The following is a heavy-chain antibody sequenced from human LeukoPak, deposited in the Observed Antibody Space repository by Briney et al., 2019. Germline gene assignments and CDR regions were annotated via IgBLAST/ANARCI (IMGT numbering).Heavy chain of an antibody. V-gene: IGHV3-48*03. CDR3: TKLAVASADS. Sequence: PGGSLRLSCAASGFSFSSYEMNWVRQAPGKGLECVSNISPSGSTKYYADSVKGRFTVSRDNAKNSLYLQMNSLRAGDTGVYYCTKLAVASADSWGQGTLVTVSS. CDR1: GFSFSSYE. D-gene: IGHD6-19*01. J-gene: IGHJ4*02. CDR2: ISPSGSTK.